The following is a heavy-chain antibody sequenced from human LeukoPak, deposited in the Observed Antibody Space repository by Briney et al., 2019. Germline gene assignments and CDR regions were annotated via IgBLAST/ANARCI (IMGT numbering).Heavy chain of an antibody. CDR1: GGSISSYY. J-gene: IGHJ4*02. CDR3: ARDLRGVLDY. Sequence: SETLSLTCTVSGGSISSYYWSWIRQPPGKGLEWIGYIYYSGSTNYNPSLKSRVTISVDTSKNQFSLELSSVTAADTAVYYCARDLRGVLDYWGQGTLVTVSS. V-gene: IGHV4-59*01. D-gene: IGHD3-10*01. CDR2: IYYSGST.